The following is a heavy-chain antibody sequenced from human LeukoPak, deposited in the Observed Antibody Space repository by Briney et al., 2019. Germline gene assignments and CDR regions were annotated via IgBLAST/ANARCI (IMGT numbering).Heavy chain of an antibody. V-gene: IGHV3-30*02. Sequence: GGSLRLSCVASGFTFSSNGMHWVRQAPGKGLEWVTFIQYDGSKKYYADSVKGRFTISRDNFKNTLYLEMNSLRAEDTAVYYCAKDIGSYYDYWGQGILVTVSS. D-gene: IGHD3-10*01. J-gene: IGHJ4*02. CDR3: AKDIGSYYDY. CDR1: GFTFSSNG. CDR2: IQYDGSKK.